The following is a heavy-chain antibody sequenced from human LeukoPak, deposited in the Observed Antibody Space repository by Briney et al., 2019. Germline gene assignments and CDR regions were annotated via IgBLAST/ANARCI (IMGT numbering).Heavy chain of an antibody. V-gene: IGHV4-39*07. J-gene: IGHJ4*02. CDR2: IYCSGST. CDR1: GGSISSSSYY. D-gene: IGHD3-22*01. Sequence: SETLSLTCTVSGGSISSSSYYWGWIRQPPGKGLEWIGSIYCSGSTYYNPSLKSRVTISVDTSKNQFSLKLSSVTAADTAVYYCARLHDSSGYYPNHFDYWGQGTLVTVSS. CDR3: ARLHDSSGYYPNHFDY.